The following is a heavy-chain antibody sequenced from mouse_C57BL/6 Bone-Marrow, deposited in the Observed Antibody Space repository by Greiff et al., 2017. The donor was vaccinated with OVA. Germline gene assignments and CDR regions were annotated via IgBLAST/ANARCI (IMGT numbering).Heavy chain of an antibody. V-gene: IGHV1-69*01. CDR1: GYTFTSYW. CDR3: AKGNYLFAY. D-gene: IGHD2-1*01. Sequence: QVQLQQPGAELVMPGASVKLSCKASGYTFTSYWMHWVKQRPGQGLEWIGEIDPSDSYTNYNQKFKGKSTLTVDKSSSTAYMQLSSLTSEDSAVYYCAKGNYLFAYWGQGTLVTVSA. J-gene: IGHJ3*01. CDR2: IDPSDSYT.